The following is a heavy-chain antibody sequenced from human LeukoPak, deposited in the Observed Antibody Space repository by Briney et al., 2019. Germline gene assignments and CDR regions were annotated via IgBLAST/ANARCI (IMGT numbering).Heavy chain of an antibody. J-gene: IGHJ3*02. Sequence: QPGGSLRLSCAASGFTFSNYWMRWVRQAPGKGLEWVANIKQDGSEKYYVDSVKGRFTVSRDNAKKSLYLQMNSLRGEDTAVYYCARDADLGATITGAFDIWGQGTVVTVSS. D-gene: IGHD5-24*01. CDR3: ARDADLGATITGAFDI. CDR1: GFTFSNYW. V-gene: IGHV3-7*01. CDR2: IKQDGSEK.